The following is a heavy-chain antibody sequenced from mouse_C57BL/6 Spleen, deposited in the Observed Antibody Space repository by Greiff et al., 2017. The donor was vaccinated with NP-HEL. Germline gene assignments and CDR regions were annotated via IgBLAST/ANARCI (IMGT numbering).Heavy chain of an antibody. V-gene: IGHV3-6*01. CDR1: GYSITSGYY. CDR3: ARGGDYDYFYYFDY. D-gene: IGHD2-4*01. J-gene: IGHJ2*01. Sequence: EVQLVESGPGLVKPSQSLSLTCSVTGYSITSGYYWNWIRQFPGNKLEWMGYISYDGSNNYNPSLKNRISITRDTSKNQFFLKLNSVTTEDTATYYCARGGDYDYFYYFDYWGQGTTLTVSS. CDR2: ISYDGSN.